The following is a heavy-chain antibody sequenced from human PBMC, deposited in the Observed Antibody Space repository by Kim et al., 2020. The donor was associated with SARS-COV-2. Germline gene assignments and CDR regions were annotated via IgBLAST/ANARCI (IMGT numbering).Heavy chain of an antibody. CDR2: INHSGST. D-gene: IGHD6-13*01. J-gene: IGHJ6*02. CDR3: ARVKGIAAAGPSYGMDV. Sequence: SETLSLTCAVYGGSFSGYYWSWIRQPPGKGLEWIGEINHSGSTNYNPSLKSRVTISVDTSKNQFSLKLSSVTAADTAVYYCARVKGIAAAGPSYGMDVWGQGTTVTVSS. CDR1: GGSFSGYY. V-gene: IGHV4-34*01.